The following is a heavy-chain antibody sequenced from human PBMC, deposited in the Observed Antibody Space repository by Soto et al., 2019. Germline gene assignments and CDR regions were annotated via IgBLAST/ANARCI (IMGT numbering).Heavy chain of an antibody. V-gene: IGHV1-18*01. Sequence: ASVKVSCKASVYTFSSYGISWLRQAPGQGLEWMGWISAYNGNTNYAQKLQGRVTMTTDTSTSTAYMELRSLRSDDTAVYYCARVRNTVTTPEDYWGQGTLVTVSS. D-gene: IGHD4-17*01. CDR1: VYTFSSYG. CDR2: ISAYNGNT. CDR3: ARVRNTVTTPEDY. J-gene: IGHJ4*02.